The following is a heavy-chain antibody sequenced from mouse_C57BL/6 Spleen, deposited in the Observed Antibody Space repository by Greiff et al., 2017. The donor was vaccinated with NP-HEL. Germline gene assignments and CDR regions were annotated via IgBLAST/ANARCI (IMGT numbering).Heavy chain of an antibody. CDR2: IWSGGST. J-gene: IGHJ1*03. CDR1: GFSLTSYG. V-gene: IGHV2-2*01. D-gene: IGHD2-12*01. CDR3: AREALRRGYFDV. Sequence: QVQLKQSGPGLVQPSQSLSITCTVSGFSLTSYGVHWVRQSPGKGLEWLGVIWSGGSTDYNAAFISRLSISKDNSKSQVFFKMNSLQADDTAIYYCAREALRRGYFDVWGTGTTVTVSS.